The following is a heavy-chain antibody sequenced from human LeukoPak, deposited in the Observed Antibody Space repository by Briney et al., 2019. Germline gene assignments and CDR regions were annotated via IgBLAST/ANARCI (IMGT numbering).Heavy chain of an antibody. V-gene: IGHV4-34*01. D-gene: IGHD3-10*01. J-gene: IGHJ4*02. CDR1: GGSFSGYY. CDR3: ARSYYGAGRPFDY. CDR2: LNHSGRT. Sequence: PSDTLSLICAVYGGSFSGYYWSWIRQPPGKGLEWIGELNHSGRTNYNPSLKSRVTISVDTSKNQFSLKLSSVTAADAAVYYCARSYYGAGRPFDYWGQGTLVTVSS.